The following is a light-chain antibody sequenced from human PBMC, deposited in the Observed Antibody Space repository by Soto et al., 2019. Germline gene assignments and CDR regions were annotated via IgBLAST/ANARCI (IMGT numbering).Light chain of an antibody. Sequence: IVMTQSPVTLSVSPWERATLSCRASQSVSSNLAWYQQKPGQAPSLLIYGAFTRATGIPARFSGTGSGTEFTLTISSLQSEDFALYYCQQYNDWPLKFGQGTKVDI. CDR2: GAF. CDR3: QQYNDWPLK. J-gene: IGKJ1*01. CDR1: QSVSSN. V-gene: IGKV3-15*01.